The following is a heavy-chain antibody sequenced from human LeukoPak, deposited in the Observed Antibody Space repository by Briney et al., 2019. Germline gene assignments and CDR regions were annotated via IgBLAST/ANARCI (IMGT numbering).Heavy chain of an antibody. CDR2: ISYDGSNK. J-gene: IGHJ5*02. Sequence: GGSLRLSCAASGFTFSSYGMHWVRQAPGKGLEWVAVISYDGSNKYYADSVKGRFTISRDNSKNTLYLQMNSLRAEDTAVYYCAKGRFGVPADWFDPWGQGTLVTVSS. D-gene: IGHD2-2*01. CDR3: AKGRFGVPADWFDP. V-gene: IGHV3-30*18. CDR1: GFTFSSYG.